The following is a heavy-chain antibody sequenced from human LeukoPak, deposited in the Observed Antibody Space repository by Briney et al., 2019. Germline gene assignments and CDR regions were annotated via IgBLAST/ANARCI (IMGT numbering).Heavy chain of an antibody. Sequence: SETLSLTCAVYGGSFSGYYWSWIRQPPGKGLEWIGEINHSGSTNYNPSLKSRVTISVDTSKNQFSLKLSSVTAADTAVYYCARGVVGAPNFDYWGQGTLVTVSS. CDR1: GGSFSGYY. D-gene: IGHD1-26*01. CDR3: ARGVVGAPNFDY. CDR2: INHSGST. J-gene: IGHJ4*02. V-gene: IGHV4-34*01.